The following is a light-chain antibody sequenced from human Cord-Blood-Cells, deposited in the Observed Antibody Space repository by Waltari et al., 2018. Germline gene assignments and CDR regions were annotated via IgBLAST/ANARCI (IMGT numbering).Light chain of an antibody. V-gene: IGLV1-36*01. CDR3: AAWDDSLNGPV. Sequence: QSVLTQPPSLSEAPSQRVTIPCSGSTSNIGNNALTWYQQLPGKAPKLLIYYDDLLPSGVSDRFSGSKSGTSASLAISGLQSEDEADYYCAAWDDSLNGPVFGGGTKLTVL. J-gene: IGLJ3*02. CDR1: TSNIGNNA. CDR2: YDD.